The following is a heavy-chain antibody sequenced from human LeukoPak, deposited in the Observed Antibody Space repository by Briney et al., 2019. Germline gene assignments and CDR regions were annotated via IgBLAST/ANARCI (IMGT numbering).Heavy chain of an antibody. CDR2: IRNVGRNK. CDR1: GFTFSSYG. V-gene: IGHV3-30*02. D-gene: IGHD5-12*01. J-gene: IGHJ4*02. CDR3: AKSDSGYDYYFDY. Sequence: GGSLRLSCAASGFTFSSYGMHWVRQAPGKGLEWVAFIRNVGRNKHYADSVKGRFTISRDNSKNTLYLQMNSLRGEDTAVCYCAKSDSGYDYYFDYWGQGTLVTVSS.